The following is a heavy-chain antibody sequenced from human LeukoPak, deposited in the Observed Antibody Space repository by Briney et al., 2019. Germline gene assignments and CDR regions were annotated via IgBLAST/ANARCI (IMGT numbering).Heavy chain of an antibody. V-gene: IGHV4-59*08. Sequence: KPSETLSLTCTVSGGSISSYYWSWIRQPPGKGLEWIGYIYYSGSTNYNPSLKSRVTISVDTSKNQFSLKLSSVTAADTAVYYCARRVDTVYGKYFDYWGQGTLVTVSS. CDR1: GGSISSYY. CDR2: IYYSGST. J-gene: IGHJ4*02. D-gene: IGHD5/OR15-5a*01. CDR3: ARRVDTVYGKYFDY.